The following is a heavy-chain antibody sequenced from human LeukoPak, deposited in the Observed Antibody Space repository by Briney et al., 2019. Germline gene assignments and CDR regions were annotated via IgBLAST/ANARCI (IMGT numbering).Heavy chain of an antibody. CDR2: LSGTGDST. V-gene: IGHV3-23*01. CDR3: ARGEPATPASLDY. CDR1: GFIFSRHG. Sequence: GGSLRLSCAGSGFIFSRHGMTWVRQAPGKGLEWVSALSGTGDSTYYAASVKGRFTISRDNSMNTLYLQMKSLRADDTALYYCARGEPATPASLDYWGQGTLVTVSS. D-gene: IGHD3-16*01. J-gene: IGHJ4*02.